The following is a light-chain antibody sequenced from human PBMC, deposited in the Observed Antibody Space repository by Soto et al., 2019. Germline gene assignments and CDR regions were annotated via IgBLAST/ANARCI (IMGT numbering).Light chain of an antibody. Sequence: EIVLTQSPGTLSLSPGERATLSCRASQSVSSTYLAWYQQKPGQAPRLPFSGASSRATGIPDRFSGGGSGTDFTLTISRLEPEDFAVYYCQQFVNSPITFGQGTRLEIK. CDR3: QQFVNSPIT. CDR1: QSVSSTY. V-gene: IGKV3-20*01. CDR2: GAS. J-gene: IGKJ5*01.